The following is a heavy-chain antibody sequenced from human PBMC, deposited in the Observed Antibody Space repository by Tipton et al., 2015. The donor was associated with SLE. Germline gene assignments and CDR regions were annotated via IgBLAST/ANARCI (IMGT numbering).Heavy chain of an antibody. D-gene: IGHD2-8*02. V-gene: IGHV3-23*01. CDR1: GFTIYNTA. Sequence: SLRLSCVASGFTIYNTAMTWVRQVPGKGLEWVSGISGSGGGTYYADAVKGRFSISRDTSKNTVSLRVDFLRADDTGVYYCAKWDLGYCSGGVCRLANWGQGTVVAVSS. CDR3: AKWDLGYCSGGVCRLAN. J-gene: IGHJ4*02. CDR2: ISGSGGGT.